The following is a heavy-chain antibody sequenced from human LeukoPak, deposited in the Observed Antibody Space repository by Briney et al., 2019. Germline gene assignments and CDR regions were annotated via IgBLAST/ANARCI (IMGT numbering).Heavy chain of an antibody. V-gene: IGHV4-30-2*01. CDR1: GGSISGYY. J-gene: IGHJ5*02. CDR3: AREGYCSGGSCDNWFDP. Sequence: SETLSLTCTVSGGSISGYYWSWIRQPPGKGLEWIGYIYHSGSTYYNPSLKSRVTISVDRSKNQFSLNLSSVTAADTAVYYCAREGYCSGGSCDNWFDPWGQGTLVTVSS. D-gene: IGHD2-15*01. CDR2: IYHSGST.